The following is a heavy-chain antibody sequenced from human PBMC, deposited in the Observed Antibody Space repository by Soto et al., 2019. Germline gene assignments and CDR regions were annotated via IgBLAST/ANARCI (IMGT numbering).Heavy chain of an antibody. V-gene: IGHV3-21*01. CDR2: ISSSSSYI. Sequence: GGSLRLSCAASGFTFSSYAMSWVRQAPGKGLEWVSSISSSSSYIYYADSVKGRFTISRDNAKNSLYLQMNSLRAEDTAVYYCARGGYGSAEYYYYYYGMDVWGQGTTVTVSS. CDR3: ARGGYGSAEYYYYYYGMDV. J-gene: IGHJ6*02. CDR1: GFTFSSYA. D-gene: IGHD3-10*01.